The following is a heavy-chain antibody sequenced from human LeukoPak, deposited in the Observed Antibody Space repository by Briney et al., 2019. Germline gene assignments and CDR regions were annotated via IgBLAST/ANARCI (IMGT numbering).Heavy chain of an antibody. V-gene: IGHV4-39*01. Sequence: PSETLSLTCGVSGGSISNSVFYWGWIRQPPGKGLEWIGSIYYSGSTYYNPSLKSRVTISVDTSKNQFSLRLSSVTAADTAVYYCARPGGSGWYYFDFWGQGTLVTVSS. D-gene: IGHD6-19*01. CDR3: ARPGGSGWYYFDF. CDR2: IYYSGST. CDR1: GGSISNSVFY. J-gene: IGHJ4*02.